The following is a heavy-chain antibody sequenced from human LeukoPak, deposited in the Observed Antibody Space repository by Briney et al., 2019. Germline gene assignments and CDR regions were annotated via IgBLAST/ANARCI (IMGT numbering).Heavy chain of an antibody. V-gene: IGHV4-4*07. CDR3: ARVGSSGWYTWFDP. J-gene: IGHJ5*02. D-gene: IGHD6-19*01. CDR2: IYSSGST. Sequence: KSSETLPLTCTVSGGSISSYYWSWIRQPAGKGLEWIGRIYSSGSTNYNPSLKSRVTMSVDTSKNQFSLRLSSVTAADTAVYYCARVGSSGWYTWFDPWGQGTLVTVSS. CDR1: GGSISSYY.